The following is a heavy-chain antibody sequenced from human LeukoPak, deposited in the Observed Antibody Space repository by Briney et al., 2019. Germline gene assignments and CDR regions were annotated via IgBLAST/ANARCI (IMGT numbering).Heavy chain of an antibody. D-gene: IGHD1-1*01. V-gene: IGHV3-21*01. CDR2: ISSSSSYI. J-gene: IGHJ4*02. CDR1: GFTFSSYS. CDR3: ARDKSSMELERRRDY. Sequence: GGSLRLSCAASGFTFSSYSMNGVRQAPGKGLEWVSSISSSSSYIYYADSVKGRFTISRDNAKNSLYLQMNSLRAEDTAVYYCARDKSSMELERRRDYWGQGTLVTVSS.